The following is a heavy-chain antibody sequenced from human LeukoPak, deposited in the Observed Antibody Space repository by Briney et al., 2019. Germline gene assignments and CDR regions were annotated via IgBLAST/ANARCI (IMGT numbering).Heavy chain of an antibody. CDR1: GSSFTSYW. CDR2: IYPGDSDT. CDR3: ARRFMSCSGGSCYPYYFDY. V-gene: IGHV5-51*01. Sequence: GESLKISCKGSGSSFTSYWIAWVRQLPGKGLEWMGIIYPGDSDTRYSPSFQGQVTISTDKSISTAYLQWSSLKASDTAMYYCARRFMSCSGGSCYPYYFDYWGQGTLVTVSS. J-gene: IGHJ4*02. D-gene: IGHD2-15*01.